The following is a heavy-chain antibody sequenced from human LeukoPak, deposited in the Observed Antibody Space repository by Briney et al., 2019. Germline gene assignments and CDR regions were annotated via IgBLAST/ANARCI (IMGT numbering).Heavy chain of an antibody. D-gene: IGHD4-23*01. Sequence: GESLKISCKGSGYSFTSYWIGGVRQRPGKGLEGMGIIYPGDSDTRYSPSFHGQVTISADKSISTAYLQWSSLKASDTAMYYCATYGGHYLFDAFDIWGQGTMVTVSS. CDR2: IYPGDSDT. J-gene: IGHJ3*02. CDR3: ATYGGHYLFDAFDI. CDR1: GYSFTSYW. V-gene: IGHV5-51*01.